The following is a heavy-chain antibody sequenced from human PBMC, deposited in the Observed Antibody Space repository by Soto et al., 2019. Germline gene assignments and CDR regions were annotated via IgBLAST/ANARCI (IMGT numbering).Heavy chain of an antibody. D-gene: IGHD2-21*02. J-gene: IGHJ4*02. V-gene: IGHV1-3*01. CDR2: INAGNGNT. CDR3: ARSIVVVPALDY. Sequence: QVQLVQSGAEVKKPGASVKVSCKASGYTFTSYAMHWVRQAPGQRLEWMGWINAGNGNTKYSQKFQGRVTITRDSSASTGYMELSSVRSEDTAVYYCARSIVVVPALDYWGQGTLVTVSS. CDR1: GYTFTSYA.